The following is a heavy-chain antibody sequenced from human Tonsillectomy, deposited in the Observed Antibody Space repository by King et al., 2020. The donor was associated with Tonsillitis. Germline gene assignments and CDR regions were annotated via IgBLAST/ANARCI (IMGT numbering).Heavy chain of an antibody. Sequence: HWVRQAPGKGLEWVAVISYDGTIKYYADAVKGRFTISRDSTKNTLYLQMNSLGAEDTAVYYCARDGQACFGNCSLFDYWGQGNLVTVSS. D-gene: IGHD2-15*01. CDR2: ISYDGTIK. J-gene: IGHJ4*02. V-gene: IGHV3-30*04. CDR3: ARDGQACFGNCSLFDY.